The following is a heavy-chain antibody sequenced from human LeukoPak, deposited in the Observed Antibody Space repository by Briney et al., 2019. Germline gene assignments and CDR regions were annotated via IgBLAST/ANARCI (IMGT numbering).Heavy chain of an antibody. Sequence: SETLSLTCTVSGGSISSSSYYWGWIRQPPGKGLEWIGSVYYVGSTYHNPSLKSRVTISVDTSKNQFSLRLSSLAAADTAVYYCVRMRALVPYYYMDVWGKGTTVTISS. CDR2: VYYVGST. CDR1: GGSISSSSYY. D-gene: IGHD6-13*01. CDR3: VRMRALVPYYYMDV. J-gene: IGHJ6*03. V-gene: IGHV4-39*01.